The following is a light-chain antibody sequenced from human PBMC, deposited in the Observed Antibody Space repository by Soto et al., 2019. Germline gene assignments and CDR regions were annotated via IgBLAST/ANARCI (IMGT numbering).Light chain of an antibody. CDR2: EVS. CDR3: SSYTSSSTYV. V-gene: IGLV2-18*02. J-gene: IGLJ1*01. Sequence: QSVLNQPASVSGSPGQSVTLSFTGGSSVVGSYNRVSWYQQPPGTAPKLMIYEVSNRPSGVPDRFSGSKSGNTASLTISGLQAEDEADYYCSSYTSSSTYVFGTGTKVTVL. CDR1: SSVVGSYNR.